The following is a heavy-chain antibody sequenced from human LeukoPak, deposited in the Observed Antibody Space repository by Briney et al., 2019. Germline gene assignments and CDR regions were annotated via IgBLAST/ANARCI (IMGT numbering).Heavy chain of an antibody. CDR3: SRGAPTIAMTGTGLDY. V-gene: IGHV1-2*02. D-gene: IGHD6-19*01. CDR1: GYTFIDYY. Sequence: ASVKVSCKASGYTFIDYYMHWVRQAPGQGLEWMGWVNPNSGGTNYAQKFQGRFTMTRDTSINTAYMEVSGLRSDDTAVYYCSRGAPTIAMTGTGLDYWGQGTLVAVSS. CDR2: VNPNSGGT. J-gene: IGHJ4*02.